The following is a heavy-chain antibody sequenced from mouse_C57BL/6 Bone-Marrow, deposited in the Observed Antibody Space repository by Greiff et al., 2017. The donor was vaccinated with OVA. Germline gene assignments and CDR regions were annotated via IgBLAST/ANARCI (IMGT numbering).Heavy chain of an antibody. CDR2: ISSGGSYT. CDR3: ARHGDYGGFLDY. D-gene: IGHD1-1*02. Sequence: EVKVVESGGDLVKPGGSLTLSCAASGFTFSSYGMSWVRQTPDKRLEWVATISSGGSYTYYPDSVKGRFTISRDNAKNTLYLQLSSLKSEDTAMYYCARHGDYGGFLDYWGQGTTLTVSS. CDR1: GFTFSSYG. V-gene: IGHV5-6*01. J-gene: IGHJ2*01.